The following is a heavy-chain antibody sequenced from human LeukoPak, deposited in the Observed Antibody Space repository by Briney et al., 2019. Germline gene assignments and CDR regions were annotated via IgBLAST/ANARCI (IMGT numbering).Heavy chain of an antibody. J-gene: IGHJ4*02. D-gene: IGHD2-15*01. CDR3: ARSLVVGGTRPNDY. V-gene: IGHV3-74*01. CDR1: GFTFSAYW. CDR2: INTSGNDI. Sequence: GGSLRLSCAASGFTFSAYWMHWVRQAPGKGLVWLSRINTSGNDITYADSVKGRFTISRDNAKNTLYLQMNSLTVEDTAVYFCARSLVVGGTRPNDYWGQGILVTVSS.